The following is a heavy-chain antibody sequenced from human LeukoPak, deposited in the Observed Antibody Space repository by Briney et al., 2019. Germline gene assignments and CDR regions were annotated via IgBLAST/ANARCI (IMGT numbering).Heavy chain of an antibody. CDR3: ARAGWWELPRYAFDI. CDR1: GYTFTGYY. D-gene: IGHD1-26*01. V-gene: IGHV1-2*02. J-gene: IGHJ3*02. CDR2: INPNSGGT. Sequence: ASVKVSCKASGYTFTGYYMHWVRQAPGQGLEWMGWINPNSGGTNYAQKFQGRVTMTRDTSISTAYMELSRLRSDDTAVYYCARAGWWELPRYAFDIWGQGTMVTVPS.